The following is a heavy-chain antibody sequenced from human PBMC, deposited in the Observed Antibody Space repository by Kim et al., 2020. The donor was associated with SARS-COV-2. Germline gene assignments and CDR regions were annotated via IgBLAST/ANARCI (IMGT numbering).Heavy chain of an antibody. CDR2: IDPSGNST. J-gene: IGHJ4*02. CDR3: VGVLVTEQAFDS. D-gene: IGHD2-8*02. CDR1: GYTFATYY. V-gene: IGHV1-46*01. Sequence: ASVKVSCTASGYTFATYYMHWVRQAPGQGLDWMGIIDPSGNSTTCAQKFWGRVTMTRDTSTSTVYMELSSLRSEDTAVYYCVGVLVTEQAFDSWGQGTLVTVSS.